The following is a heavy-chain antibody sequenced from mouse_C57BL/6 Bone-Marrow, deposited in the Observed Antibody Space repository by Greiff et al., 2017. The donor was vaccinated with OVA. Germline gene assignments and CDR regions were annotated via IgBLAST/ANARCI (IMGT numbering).Heavy chain of an antibody. J-gene: IGHJ4*01. V-gene: IGHV2-2*01. CDR1: GFSLTSYG. CDR3: ARKDGLYAMDY. Sequence: VKLMESGPGLVQPSQSLSITCTVSGFSLTSYGVHWVRQSPGKGLEWLGVIWSGGSTDYNAAFISRLSISKDNSKSQVFFKMNSLQADDTAIYYCARKDGLYAMDYWGQGTSVTVSS. D-gene: IGHD2-3*01. CDR2: IWSGGST.